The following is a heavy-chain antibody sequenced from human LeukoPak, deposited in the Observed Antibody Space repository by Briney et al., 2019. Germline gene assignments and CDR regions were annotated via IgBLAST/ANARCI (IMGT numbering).Heavy chain of an antibody. J-gene: IGHJ4*02. CDR2: ISGSGGST. V-gene: IGHV3-23*01. D-gene: IGHD5-24*01. CDR3: ARGGEMATVYYFDY. CDR1: GFTFSSYA. Sequence: GGSLRLSCAASGFTFSSYAMSWVRQAPGKGLEWVSAISGSGGSTYYADSVKGRFTLSRDNSKNTLYLQMNSLRAEDTAVYYCARGGEMATVYYFDYWGQGTLVTVSS.